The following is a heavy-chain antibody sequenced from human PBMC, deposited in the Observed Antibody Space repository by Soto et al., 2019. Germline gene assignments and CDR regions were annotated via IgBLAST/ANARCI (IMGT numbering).Heavy chain of an antibody. CDR3: VKEGSGLVGAISPGSGY. J-gene: IGHJ4*02. CDR1: GFTFSSYA. CDR2: ISATGGST. V-gene: IGHV3-23*01. D-gene: IGHD1-26*01. Sequence: GGSLRLSCAASGFTFSSYAMSWVRQAPGRGLEWVSFISATGGSTYFADSVKGRFTTSRDNSKNTLYLQMNNLRADDTALYYCVKEGSGLVGAISPGSGYWGLGLLVTVSS.